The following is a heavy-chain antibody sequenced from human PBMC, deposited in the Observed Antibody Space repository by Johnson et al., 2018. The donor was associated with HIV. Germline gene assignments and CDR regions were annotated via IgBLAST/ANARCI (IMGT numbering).Heavy chain of an antibody. Sequence: VQLVESGGGLVKPGGSLRVSCVASGFTFSEYYMSWIRQAPGKGLEWVSVIYSGGSTYYADSVKGRFTISRDNSKNTLYLQMNSLRAEDTAVYYCARGWQQRAFDIWGQGTMVTVSS. D-gene: IGHD6-13*01. J-gene: IGHJ3*02. CDR1: GFTFSEYY. CDR2: IYSGGST. CDR3: ARGWQQRAFDI. V-gene: IGHV3-66*01.